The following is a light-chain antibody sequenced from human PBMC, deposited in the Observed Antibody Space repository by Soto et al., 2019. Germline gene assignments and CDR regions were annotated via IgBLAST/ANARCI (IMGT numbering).Light chain of an antibody. CDR2: EVS. V-gene: IGLV2-14*01. CDR3: SSYTISSTLV. CDR1: SSDVGNYNY. J-gene: IGLJ1*01. Sequence: QSALTQPASVTGSPGQSITITCTGTSSDVGNYNYVSWYQQHPGKSPKLMIYEVSHRPSGVSNRFSGSKSGNTASLTISGLQAEDEADYYCSSYTISSTLVFGIGTKVTVL.